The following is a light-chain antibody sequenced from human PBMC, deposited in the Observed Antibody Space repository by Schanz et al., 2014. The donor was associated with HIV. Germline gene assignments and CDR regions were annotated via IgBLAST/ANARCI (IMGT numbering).Light chain of an antibody. CDR3: QTWGTGIQV. J-gene: IGLJ3*02. CDR2: VNSDVGH. CDR1: SGHSTYV. V-gene: IGLV4-69*02. Sequence: QPVLTQSPSASASLGASVKLTCTLSSGHSTYVIAWHQQQPGKGPRFLMKVNSDVGHTKGDGIPDRFSGSSSGAERYLTISSLQSEDKADYYCQTWGTGIQVFGGGTKLTV.